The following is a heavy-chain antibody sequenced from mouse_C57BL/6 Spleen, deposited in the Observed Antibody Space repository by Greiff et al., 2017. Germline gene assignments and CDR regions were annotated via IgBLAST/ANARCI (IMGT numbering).Heavy chain of an antibody. CDR1: GYAFTNYL. Sequence: QVQLQQSGAELVRPGTSVKVSCKASGYAFTNYLIEWVKQRPGQGLEWIGVINPGSGGTNYNEKFKGKATLTADKSSGTAYMQLSSLTSQDSAVXFCARTPSTMITYPRDYWGQGTSVTVSS. D-gene: IGHD2-4*01. CDR3: ARTPSTMITYPRDY. J-gene: IGHJ4*01. V-gene: IGHV1-54*01. CDR2: INPGSGGT.